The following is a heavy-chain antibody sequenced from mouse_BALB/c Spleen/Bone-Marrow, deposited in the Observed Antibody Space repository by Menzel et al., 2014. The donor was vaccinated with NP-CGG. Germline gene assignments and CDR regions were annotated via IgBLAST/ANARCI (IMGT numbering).Heavy chain of an antibody. V-gene: IGHV1S130*01. D-gene: IGHD2-3*01. CDR3: TRDGVGGAMDY. CDR2: IHPNSGNT. CDR1: GYTFTSTW. J-gene: IGHJ4*01. Sequence: QVHVKQSGSVLVRPGDSVKLSCKASGYTFTSTWIHWAKQRPGQGLEWIGEIHPNSGNTKYNEKLKGKATLTADTSSSTAYVDLSSLTSEDSAVYYCTRDGVGGAMDYWGQGTSVTVSS.